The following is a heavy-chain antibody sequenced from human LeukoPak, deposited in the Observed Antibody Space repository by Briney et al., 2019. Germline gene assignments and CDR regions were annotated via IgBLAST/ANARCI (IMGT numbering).Heavy chain of an antibody. CDR1: GFTLSSYS. CDR3: AKPPIPLMLFDAFDI. CDR2: ISSSSSYI. V-gene: IGHV3-21*04. J-gene: IGHJ3*02. Sequence: GGSLRLSCAASGFTLSSYSMNWVRQAPGKGLEWVSSISSSSSYIYYADSVKGRFTISRDNSKNTLYLQMNSLRAEDTAVYYCAKPPIPLMLFDAFDIWGQGTMVTVSS. D-gene: IGHD1-14*01.